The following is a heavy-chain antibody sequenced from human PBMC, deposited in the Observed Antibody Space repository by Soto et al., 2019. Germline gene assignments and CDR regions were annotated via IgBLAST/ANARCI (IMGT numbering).Heavy chain of an antibody. J-gene: IGHJ6*01. CDR2: IYPGDSDT. CDR1: GYSFTSYW. V-gene: IGHV5-51*01. D-gene: IGHD3-10*01. CDR3: ARLALSGYYYYGMEV. Sequence: PGESLKISVKGSGYSFTSYWIGWVRQMPGKVLDLMGIIYPGDSDTRCSPSFQGQVTISADKSISTAYLQWSSLKASYTAMYYCARLALSGYYYYGMEVWGQGTRVTVSS.